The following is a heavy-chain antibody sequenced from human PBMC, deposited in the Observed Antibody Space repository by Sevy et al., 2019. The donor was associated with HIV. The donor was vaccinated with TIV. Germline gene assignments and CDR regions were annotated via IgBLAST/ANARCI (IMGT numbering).Heavy chain of an antibody. D-gene: IGHD6-19*01. CDR3: ARELGVAGPEEFDY. CDR1: GFTFSFYT. CDR2: VSYDGRNK. Sequence: GGSLRLSCVASGFTFSFYTMHWVRQAPGKGLEWVVAVSYDGRNKYYADSVKGRFAISRDNSNNTLFLQMNTLRGDDTAVYYCARELGVAGPEEFDYWGQGTLVTVSS. J-gene: IGHJ4*02. V-gene: IGHV3-30*09.